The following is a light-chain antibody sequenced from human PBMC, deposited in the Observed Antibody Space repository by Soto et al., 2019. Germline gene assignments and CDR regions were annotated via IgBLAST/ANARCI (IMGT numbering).Light chain of an antibody. CDR3: QQRINWPLT. J-gene: IGKJ4*01. CDR2: GAS. Sequence: EIVLTQSPGTLSMSPGERATLSCRASQSLTNNYLAWFQQKPGQAPRLLIYGASNRPTDIPDRFSGSGSGTDFSLTISRLEPEDFAVYYCQQRINWPLTFGGGTKVEIK. V-gene: IGKV3D-20*02. CDR1: QSLTNNY.